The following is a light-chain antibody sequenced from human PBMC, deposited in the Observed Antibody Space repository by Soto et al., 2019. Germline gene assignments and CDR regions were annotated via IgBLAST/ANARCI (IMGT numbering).Light chain of an antibody. J-gene: IGKJ1*01. Sequence: EIVLTQSPGTLSLSPGERATLSCRSSQSVSSSYLAWYQQKPGQAPRLLIYDASSRGTGIPDRFSGSGSGTAFTITSRRLEPEDVAVYYCQQYGSSPTFGQGTKVEIK. V-gene: IGKV3-20*01. CDR1: QSVSSSY. CDR2: DAS. CDR3: QQYGSSPT.